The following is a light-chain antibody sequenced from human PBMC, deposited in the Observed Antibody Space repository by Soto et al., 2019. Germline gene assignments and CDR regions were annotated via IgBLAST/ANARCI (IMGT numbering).Light chain of an antibody. Sequence: EVVMTQSPANLSVSPGVGATLSCWASQSVSNNYLAWYQQKPGQDPRLLIYGASNRATGIPDRFSGSGSGTDFTPTISRLEPEDFAVYYCQQYGSSGTFGQGTKVDIK. V-gene: IGKV3-20*01. CDR1: QSVSNNY. CDR2: GAS. CDR3: QQYGSSGT. J-gene: IGKJ1*01.